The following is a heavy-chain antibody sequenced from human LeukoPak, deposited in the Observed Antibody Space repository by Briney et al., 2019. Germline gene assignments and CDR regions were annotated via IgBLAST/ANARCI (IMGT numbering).Heavy chain of an antibody. V-gene: IGHV3-30*02. J-gene: IGHJ4*02. Sequence: GGSLRLSCAASGFTFSSYDMHWVRQAPGKGLEWVAYIRFDGSNRYFADSVKGRFTISRDNSKNTLYLQMNSLRAEDTAVYYCARDEGSDFWSGYPPGYFDYWGQGTLVTVSS. CDR1: GFTFSSYD. CDR2: IRFDGSNR. CDR3: ARDEGSDFWSGYPPGYFDY. D-gene: IGHD3-3*01.